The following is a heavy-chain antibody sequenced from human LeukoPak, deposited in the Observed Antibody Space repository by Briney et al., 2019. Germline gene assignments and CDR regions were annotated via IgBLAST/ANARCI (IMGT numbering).Heavy chain of an antibody. CDR1: GGSISSYY. V-gene: IGHV4-59*01. Sequence: SETLSLTCTVSGGSISSYYWSWIRLPPGKGLEWIGYIYYSGSTNYNPSLKSRVTISVDTSKNQFSLKLSSVTAADTAVYYCARDPRTTVDYYYYGMDVWGKGTTVTVSS. D-gene: IGHD4-23*01. CDR2: IYYSGST. J-gene: IGHJ6*04. CDR3: ARDPRTTVDYYYYGMDV.